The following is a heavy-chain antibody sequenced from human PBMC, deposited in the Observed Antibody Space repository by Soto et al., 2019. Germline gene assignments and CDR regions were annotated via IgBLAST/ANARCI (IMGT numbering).Heavy chain of an antibody. J-gene: IGHJ5*01. CDR3: AKAGYYDFFTPFDS. CDR1: GFTFSNCA. Sequence: QSGGSLRLSCAASGFTFSNCAMPWVRQAPGKGLEWVAVISYDGINKYYADSVKGRFTISRDNSKNTLYLQMNCLRTEDTAVYFCAKAGYYDFFTPFDSWGQGTLVTVSS. D-gene: IGHD3-3*01. CDR2: ISYDGINK. V-gene: IGHV3-30*18.